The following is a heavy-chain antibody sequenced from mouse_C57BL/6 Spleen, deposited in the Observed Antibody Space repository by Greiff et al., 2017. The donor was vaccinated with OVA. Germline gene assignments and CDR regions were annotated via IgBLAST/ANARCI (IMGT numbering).Heavy chain of an antibody. V-gene: IGHV2-9*01. CDR1: GFSLTSYG. CDR3: AKHSSGSSCSWYFDV. J-gene: IGHJ1*03. Sequence: QVQLQESGPGLVAPSQSLSITCTASGFSLTSYGVDWVRQPPGKGLEWMGVIWGGGTTNDDSAFKSRLSISKDNSTGQVFLKMYSLQTDDTAMYYCAKHSSGSSCSWYFDVWGTGTTVTVSS. CDR2: IWGGGTT. D-gene: IGHD1-1*01.